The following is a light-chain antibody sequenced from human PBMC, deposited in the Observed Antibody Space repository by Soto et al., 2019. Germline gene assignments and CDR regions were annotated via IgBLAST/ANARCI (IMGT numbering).Light chain of an antibody. CDR1: SSDVGGYDY. CDR3: SSYTSGSTLNYV. V-gene: IGLV2-14*01. Sequence: QSVLTQPASVSGSPGQSITISCTGTSSDVGGYDYVSWYQQHPGKAPRLMIYKASNRPSGVSHRFSGSRSGNTASLTISGLQAEDEADYYCSSYTSGSTLNYVFGTGTKVTVL. CDR2: KAS. J-gene: IGLJ1*01.